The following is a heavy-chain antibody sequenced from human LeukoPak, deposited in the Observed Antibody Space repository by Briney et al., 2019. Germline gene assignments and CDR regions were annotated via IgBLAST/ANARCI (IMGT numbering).Heavy chain of an antibody. CDR3: ARVCGNWNPRYYMDV. J-gene: IGHJ6*03. CDR1: GFSISSGYY. Sequence: SETLSLTCSVSGFSISSGYYWGWIRQPPGKGLEWIGSIYHSGSTYYNPSLKSRVTISVDTSKNQFSLKLSSVTAADTAVYYCARVCGNWNPRYYMDVWGKGTTVTVS. D-gene: IGHD1-1*01. CDR2: IYHSGST. V-gene: IGHV4-38-2*02.